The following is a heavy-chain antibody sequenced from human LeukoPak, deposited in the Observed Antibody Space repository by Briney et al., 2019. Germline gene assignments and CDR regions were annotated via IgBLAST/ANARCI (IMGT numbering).Heavy chain of an antibody. V-gene: IGHV4-59*01. D-gene: IGHD6-19*01. CDR1: GGSISGYC. CDR3: AREMTYTGGWGPFDY. J-gene: IGHJ4*02. Sequence: PSQTLSLTCTVSGGSISGYCWDWIRQPPGKGLEWIGYVCPTGSTNSNPSLKSRVTLSVDTSKNQFSLRLTSVTAADTAVYFCAREMTYTGGWGPFDYWGPGALLTVSS. CDR2: VCPTGST.